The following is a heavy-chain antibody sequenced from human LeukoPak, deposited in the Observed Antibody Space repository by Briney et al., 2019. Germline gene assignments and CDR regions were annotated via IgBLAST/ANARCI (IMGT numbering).Heavy chain of an antibody. V-gene: IGHV3-20*04. D-gene: IGHD3-22*01. CDR1: GFTFDDYG. Sequence: GGSLRLSXAASGFTFDDYGMSWVRQAPGKGLEWVSGINWNGGSTCYADSVKGRFTISRDNAKNSLYLQMNSLRAEDTALYYCARYYDSSGYYYYYYYMDVWGKGTTVTVSS. CDR3: ARYYDSSGYYYYYYYMDV. CDR2: INWNGGST. J-gene: IGHJ6*03.